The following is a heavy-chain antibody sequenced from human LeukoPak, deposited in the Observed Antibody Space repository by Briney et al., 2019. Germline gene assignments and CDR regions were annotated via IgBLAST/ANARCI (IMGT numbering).Heavy chain of an antibody. V-gene: IGHV3-53*01. D-gene: IGHD2-2*01. CDR1: GFTVSSNY. CDR3: ARVLRYQLPPDF. Sequence: PGGSLRLACAASGFTVSSNYMSWVRQAPGKGLEWVSIIYNGDDTYYADSVKGRFTISRDNSKNTLYLQMNSLRAEDTAVYYCARVLRYQLPPDFWGQGTLVTVSS. CDR2: IYNGDDT. J-gene: IGHJ4*02.